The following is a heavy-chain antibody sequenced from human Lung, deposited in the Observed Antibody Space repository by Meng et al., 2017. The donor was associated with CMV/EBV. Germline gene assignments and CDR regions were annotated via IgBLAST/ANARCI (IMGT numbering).Heavy chain of an antibody. D-gene: IGHD3-3*01. V-gene: IGHV3-7*01. J-gene: IGHJ6*01. CDR3: ARPVPAYDFWSGYYPYHCYYGMDV. Sequence: GGSLRLXCAASGFTFSSYWMSWVRQAPGKGLEWVANIKQDGSEKYYVDSVKGRFTISRDNAKNSLYLQMNSLRAEDTAVYYCARPVPAYDFWSGYYPYHCYYGMDVWXQGTTVTVSS. CDR2: IKQDGSEK. CDR1: GFTFSSYW.